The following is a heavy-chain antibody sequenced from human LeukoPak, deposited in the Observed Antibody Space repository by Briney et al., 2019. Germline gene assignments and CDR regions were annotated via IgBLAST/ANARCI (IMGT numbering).Heavy chain of an antibody. CDR1: GFTFGDYT. V-gene: IGHV3-11*01. Sequence: GGSLRLSCTTSGFTFGDYTMTWVRQAPGKGLEWLSYISGNGGVIQYADSVKGRFTISRDNAKKSVYLQMNSLRAEDTAVYYCADSVGYWGQGTLVTVSS. J-gene: IGHJ4*02. D-gene: IGHD4-23*01. CDR2: ISGNGGVI. CDR3: ADSVGY.